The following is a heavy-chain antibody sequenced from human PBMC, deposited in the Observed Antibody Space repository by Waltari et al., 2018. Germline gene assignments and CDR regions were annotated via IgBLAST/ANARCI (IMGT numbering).Heavy chain of an antibody. V-gene: IGHV4-39*01. D-gene: IGHD5-12*01. J-gene: IGHJ3*01. Sequence: GWIRQRPGQGPEWLATMSYSGATYISPSLKSRVTISRDTSNNQLSLTLRSVTAADTAVYDCATYIGASIGTAAFDVWGQGTMVNVSS. CDR3: ATYIGASIGTAAFDV. CDR2: MSYSGAT.